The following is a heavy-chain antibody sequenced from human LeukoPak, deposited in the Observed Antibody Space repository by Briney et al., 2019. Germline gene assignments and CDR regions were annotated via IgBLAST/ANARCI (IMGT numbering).Heavy chain of an antibody. V-gene: IGHV3-30*18. CDR2: ISYDGSNK. CDR3: AKLLWYYYESGGSGYCDY. CDR1: GFTFSSYG. Sequence: GGSLRLSCAASGFTFSSYGMHWVRQAPGKGLEWVAVISYDGSNKYYADSVKGRFTISRDNSKNTLYLQMNSLRAEDTAVYYCAKLLWYYYESGGSGYCDYWGQGTLVTVSS. J-gene: IGHJ4*02. D-gene: IGHD3-22*01.